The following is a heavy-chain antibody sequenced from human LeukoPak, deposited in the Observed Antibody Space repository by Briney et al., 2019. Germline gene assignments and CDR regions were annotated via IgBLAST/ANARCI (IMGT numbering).Heavy chain of an antibody. V-gene: IGHV3-7*01. Sequence: GGSLRLSCAASGFTFSDYYMSWIRQAPGKGLEWVANIKQDGSEKYYVDSVKGRFTISRDNAKNSLYLQMNSLRAEDTAVYYCARVRSSGFDYWGQGTPVTVSS. CDR1: GFTFSDYY. CDR3: ARVRSSGFDY. D-gene: IGHD6-25*01. J-gene: IGHJ4*02. CDR2: IKQDGSEK.